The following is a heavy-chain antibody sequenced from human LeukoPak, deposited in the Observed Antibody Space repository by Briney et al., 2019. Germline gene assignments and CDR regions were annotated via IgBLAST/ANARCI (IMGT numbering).Heavy chain of an antibody. V-gene: IGHV1-2*02. CDR3: ARAGYNWSQYYFDY. D-gene: IGHD1-20*01. Sequence: ASVKVSCKASGYTFTGYYMHWVRQAPGQGLEWMGWINPNSGGTDYAQNFQGRVTMARDTSISTAYMELSGLRSDDTAVYYCARAGYNWSQYYFDYWGQGTLVTVSS. CDR2: INPNSGGT. J-gene: IGHJ4*02. CDR1: GYTFTGYY.